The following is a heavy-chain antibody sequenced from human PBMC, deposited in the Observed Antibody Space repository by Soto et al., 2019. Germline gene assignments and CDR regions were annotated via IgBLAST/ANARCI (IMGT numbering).Heavy chain of an antibody. CDR1: GGSISNYY. Sequence: SETLSLTCTVSGGSISNYYWSWIRQPPGKELEWIAYIYYSGSTNYNPSLKSRVTISVDTSKNQFSLKLSSVTAADTAVYYCARVSGSYYYGMDVWGQGTTVTVSS. D-gene: IGHD1-26*01. J-gene: IGHJ6*02. CDR2: IYYSGST. CDR3: ARVSGSYYYGMDV. V-gene: IGHV4-59*01.